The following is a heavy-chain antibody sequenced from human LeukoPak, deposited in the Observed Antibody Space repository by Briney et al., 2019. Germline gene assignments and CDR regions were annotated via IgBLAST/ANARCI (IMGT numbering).Heavy chain of an antibody. Sequence: GGSLRLSCAASGFTFSNYWMHWVRQAPGKGLVWVSRINSDGSSTTYADSVRGRFTISRDNAKNTLYLQMNSLTAEDTAVYYCVRDLGGRSGHWGQGTLVTVSS. CDR2: INSDGSST. CDR3: VRDLGGRSGH. CDR1: GFTFSNYW. V-gene: IGHV3-74*01. J-gene: IGHJ4*02. D-gene: IGHD1-26*01.